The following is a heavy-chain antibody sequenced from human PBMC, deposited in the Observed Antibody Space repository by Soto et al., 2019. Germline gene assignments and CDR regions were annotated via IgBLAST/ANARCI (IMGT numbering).Heavy chain of an antibody. CDR1: GFTFSNAW. V-gene: IGHV3-15*07. CDR3: ITTRITLVRGVILKWFDP. CDR2: IKSKTDGGTT. Sequence: GGSLRLSCAASGFTFSNAWMNWVRQAPGKGLEWVGRIKSKTDGGTTDYAAPVKGRFTISRDDSKNTLYLQMNSLKTEDTAVYYCITTRITLVRGVILKWFDPWGQGTLVTVSS. J-gene: IGHJ5*02. D-gene: IGHD3-10*01.